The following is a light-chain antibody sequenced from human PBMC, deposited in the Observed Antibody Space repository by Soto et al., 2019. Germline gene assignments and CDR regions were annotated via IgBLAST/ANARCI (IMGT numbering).Light chain of an antibody. J-gene: IGKJ1*01. CDR3: QQHKPDSWT. CDR1: QYIGVG. V-gene: IGKV1-5*01. CDR2: EAS. Sequence: DIQMTQSPSTLYASIGDRVTITCRASQYIGVGLALYQQIPGRAPKLLIFEASRLESGVPSRFSGAGSGTQFRLTITSLMPGDFAPYYCQQHKPDSWTVGQGTKVEIK.